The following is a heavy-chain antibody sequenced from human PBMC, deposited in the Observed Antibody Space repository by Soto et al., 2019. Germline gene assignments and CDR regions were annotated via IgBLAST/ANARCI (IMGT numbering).Heavy chain of an antibody. CDR1: GGTFNNHA. Sequence: ASVKVSCKASGGTFNNHAMHWVRQAPGQRLEWMGWINAGNGNTKYSQKFQGRVTITRDTSASTAYMELSSLRSEDTAVYYCARDRSGWYIFDYWGQGTLVTVSS. J-gene: IGHJ4*02. CDR2: INAGNGNT. V-gene: IGHV1-3*01. D-gene: IGHD6-19*01. CDR3: ARDRSGWYIFDY.